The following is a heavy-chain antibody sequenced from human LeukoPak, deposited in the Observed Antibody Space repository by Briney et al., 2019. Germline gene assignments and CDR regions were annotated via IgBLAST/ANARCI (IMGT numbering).Heavy chain of an antibody. V-gene: IGHV4-39*01. D-gene: IGHD3-10*01. CDR1: GGSISSSSYY. Sequence: KSSETLSLTCTVSGGSISSSSYYWGWIRQPPGKGLEWIGSIYYSGSTYYNPSLKSRVTISVDTSKNQFSLKLSSVTAADTAVYYCASLLPPSGSYVFDIWGQGTMVTVSS. J-gene: IGHJ3*02. CDR2: IYYSGST. CDR3: ASLLPPSGSYVFDI.